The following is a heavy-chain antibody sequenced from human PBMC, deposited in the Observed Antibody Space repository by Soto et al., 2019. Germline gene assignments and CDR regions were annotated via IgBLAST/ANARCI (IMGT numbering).Heavy chain of an antibody. CDR2: IYYSGST. J-gene: IGHJ4*02. V-gene: IGHV4-59*01. D-gene: IGHD3-22*01. CDR3: ARGDSSGYYYPSFDY. CDR1: GGSISSYY. Sequence: SETLSLTCTVSGGSISSYYWSWIRQPPGKGLEWIGYIYYSGSTNYNPSLKSRVTISLDTSKNQFSLKLSSVTAADTAVYYCARGDSSGYYYPSFDYWGQGTLVTVSS.